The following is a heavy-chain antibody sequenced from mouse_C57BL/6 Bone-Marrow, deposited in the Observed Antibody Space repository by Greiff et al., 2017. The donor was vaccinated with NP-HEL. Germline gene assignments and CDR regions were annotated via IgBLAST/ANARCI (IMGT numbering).Heavy chain of an antibody. CDR2: IDPSDSYT. CDR3: ARRDTTVVATDY. V-gene: IGHV1-69*01. CDR1: GYTFTSYW. J-gene: IGHJ2*01. D-gene: IGHD1-1*01. Sequence: QVQLQQPGAELVMPGASVKLSCKASGYTFTSYWMHWVKQRPGQGLEWIGEIDPSDSYTNYNQKFKGKSTLTVDKSSSTAYMQLSSLTSEDSAVYYCARRDTTVVATDYWGQGTTLTVSS.